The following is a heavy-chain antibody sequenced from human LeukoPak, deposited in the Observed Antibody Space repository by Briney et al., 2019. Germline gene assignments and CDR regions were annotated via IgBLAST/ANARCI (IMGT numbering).Heavy chain of an antibody. CDR2: INPNSGGT. J-gene: IGHJ6*03. V-gene: IGHV1-2*02. CDR3: ARFSTSGWHYYMDV. CDR1: GYTFTGYY. D-gene: IGHD3-10*01. Sequence: ASVKVSCKASGYTFTGYYMHWVRQAPGQGLEWMGWINPNSGGTNYAQKFQGRVTMTRDTSISTAYMELSRLRSDDTAVYYCARFSTSGWHYYMDVWGKGTTVTVSS.